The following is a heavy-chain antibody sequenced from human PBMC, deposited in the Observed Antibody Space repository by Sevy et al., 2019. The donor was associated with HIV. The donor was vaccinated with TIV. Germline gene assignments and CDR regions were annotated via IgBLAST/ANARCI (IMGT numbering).Heavy chain of an antibody. CDR3: VRVRDDYNRYFDV. D-gene: IGHD4-4*01. Sequence: GGSLRLSCAASGFTVIADYFSWVRQAPGKGLEWVSVLFGGAKTDYADSVKGRFTISRENSKNTVYLQMNSLRVEDTAVYYCVRVRDDYNRYFDVWGRDTLVTVSS. CDR2: LFGGAKT. CDR1: GFTVIADY. J-gene: IGHJ2*01. V-gene: IGHV3-53*01.